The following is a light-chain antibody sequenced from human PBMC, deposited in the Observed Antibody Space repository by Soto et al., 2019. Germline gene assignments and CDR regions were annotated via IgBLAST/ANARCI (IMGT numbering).Light chain of an antibody. Sequence: EIVLTQSPGTLSLSPGERATLSCRASQSVSSAYLAWYQQKPGQAPRLLIYNVSRRATGIPDRFSGSGSGTDFNLTVSRLEPEDFAVYYCQQYGASPETFGQGTKVDIK. CDR1: QSVSSAY. V-gene: IGKV3-20*01. J-gene: IGKJ1*01. CDR3: QQYGASPET. CDR2: NVS.